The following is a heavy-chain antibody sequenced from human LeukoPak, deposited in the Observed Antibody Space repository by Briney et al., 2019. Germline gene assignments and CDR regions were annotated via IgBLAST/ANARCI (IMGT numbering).Heavy chain of an antibody. J-gene: IGHJ4*02. D-gene: IGHD6-19*01. Sequence: PGRSLRLSCAASGFTFSSYAMHWVRQAPGKGLEWVAVISYDGSNKYYADSVKGRFTISRDNSKNTLYLQMNSLRAEDTAVYYCARIRSGWYVQWYYFDYWGQGTLVTVSS. CDR3: ARIRSGWYVQWYYFDY. CDR1: GFTFSSYA. CDR2: ISYDGSNK. V-gene: IGHV3-30*04.